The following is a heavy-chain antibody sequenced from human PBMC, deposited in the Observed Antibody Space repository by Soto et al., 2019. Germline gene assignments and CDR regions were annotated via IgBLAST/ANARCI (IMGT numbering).Heavy chain of an antibody. CDR2: IYPGDSDT. CDR1: GYSFTSYW. J-gene: IGHJ6*02. CDR3: ARHEVAVAGAYYYYYGMDV. Sequence: PGESLKISCKGSGYSFTSYWIGWVRQMPGKGLEWMGIIYPGDSDTRYSPSFQGQVTISADKSISTAYLQWSSLKASDTAMYYCARHEVAVAGAYYYYYGMDVWGQGTTATVSS. D-gene: IGHD6-19*01. V-gene: IGHV5-51*01.